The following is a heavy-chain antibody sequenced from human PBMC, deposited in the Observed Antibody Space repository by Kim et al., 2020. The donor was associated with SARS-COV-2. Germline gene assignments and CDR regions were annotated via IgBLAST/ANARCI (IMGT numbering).Heavy chain of an antibody. J-gene: IGHJ5*02. Sequence: YYADSVKGRFTISRDNSKNTLYLQMNSLRAEDTAVYYCAKSPSEIWFDPWGQGTLVTVSS. CDR3: AKSPSEIWFDP. V-gene: IGHV3-23*01.